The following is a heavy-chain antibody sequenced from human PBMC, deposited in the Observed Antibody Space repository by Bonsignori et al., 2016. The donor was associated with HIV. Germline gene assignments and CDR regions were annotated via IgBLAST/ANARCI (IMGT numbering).Heavy chain of an antibody. J-gene: IGHJ4*02. CDR1: GFTFSSYS. CDR2: ISSSSSYI. D-gene: IGHD6-19*01. Sequence: GESLKISCAASGFTFSSYSMNWVRQAPGKGLEWVSSISSSSSYIYYADSVKGRFTISRDNAKNSLYLQMNSLRAEDTAVYYCARERIAVAFDYWGQGTLVTVSS. CDR3: ARERIAVAFDY. V-gene: IGHV3-21*01.